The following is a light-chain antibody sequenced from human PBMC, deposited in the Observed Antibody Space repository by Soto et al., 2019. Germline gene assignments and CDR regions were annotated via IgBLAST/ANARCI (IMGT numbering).Light chain of an antibody. V-gene: IGKV3-20*01. CDR2: GAS. J-gene: IGKJ2*01. Sequence: VLTQSPGTLSLSPGDRATLSCRASQRITGSSLAWYQQKPGQSPRLLISGASSRASGVPDRFSGNGSGADFTLTISRLEAEDSAVYYCQHYGSSPPYTFGQGTKLKIK. CDR3: QHYGSSPPYT. CDR1: QRITGSS.